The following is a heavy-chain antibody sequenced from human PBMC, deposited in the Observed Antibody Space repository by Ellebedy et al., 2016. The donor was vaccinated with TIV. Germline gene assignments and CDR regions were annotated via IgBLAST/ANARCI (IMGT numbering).Heavy chain of an antibody. D-gene: IGHD3-22*01. V-gene: IGHV4-4*08. J-gene: IGHJ4*02. CDR2: IYSSQST. Sequence: MPSETLSLTCSVSGTVISRFYWSWIRQPPGKGLEWIGDIYSSQSTNYHPPLNSRVTISVATSKNQFSLRLSSVTAADTAVYYCARLPGEDSRGYYFDHWGQGTLVTVSS. CDR1: GTVISRFY. CDR3: ARLPGEDSRGYYFDH.